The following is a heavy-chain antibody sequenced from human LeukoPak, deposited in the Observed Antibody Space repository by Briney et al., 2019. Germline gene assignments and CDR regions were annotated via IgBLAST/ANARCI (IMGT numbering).Heavy chain of an antibody. CDR3: ARGWITYYYDSSGYVSAFDI. J-gene: IGHJ3*02. CDR2: INHSGST. V-gene: IGHV4-34*01. D-gene: IGHD3-22*01. Sequence: SETLPLTCAVYGGSFSGYYWSWIRQPPGKGLEWIGEINHSGSTNYNPSLKSRVTISVDTSKNQFSLKLSSVTAADTAVYYCARGWITYYYDSSGYVSAFDIWGQGTMVTVSS. CDR1: GGSFSGYY.